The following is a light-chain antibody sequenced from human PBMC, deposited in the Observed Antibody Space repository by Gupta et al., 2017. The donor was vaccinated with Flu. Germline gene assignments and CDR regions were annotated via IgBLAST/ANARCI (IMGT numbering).Light chain of an antibody. CDR1: QDISNY. Sequence: DIQMTQSPSSLSASVGDRVTITCQASQDISNYLNWYQQKPGKAPKRLIYDASNLETGGPSRFSGSGSVTDFTFTISSLQPEDIATYYCQQYDNLPYTFGQGTKLEIK. CDR2: DAS. CDR3: QQYDNLPYT. V-gene: IGKV1-33*01. J-gene: IGKJ2*01.